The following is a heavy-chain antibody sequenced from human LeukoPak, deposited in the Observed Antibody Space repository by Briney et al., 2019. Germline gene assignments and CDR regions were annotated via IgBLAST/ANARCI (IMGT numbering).Heavy chain of an antibody. J-gene: IGHJ4*02. V-gene: IGHV3-23*01. CDR1: GYTFNSYA. Sequence: HPGGSLRPSCAASGYTFNSYALNWVRQAPGKGLEWVSSISASGDATYYVDSVRGRFTISRDNSNYAGYLQMDSLSAEDTAIYYCAKEGIGSTATFFDYWGQGILVTVSS. D-gene: IGHD1-1*01. CDR2: ISASGDAT. CDR3: AKEGIGSTATFFDY.